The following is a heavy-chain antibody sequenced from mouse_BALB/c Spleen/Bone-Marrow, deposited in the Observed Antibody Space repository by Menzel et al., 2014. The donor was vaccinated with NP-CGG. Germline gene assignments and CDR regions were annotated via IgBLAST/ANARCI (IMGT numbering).Heavy chain of an antibody. Sequence: EVHLVESGGGLVQPGGSRNLSCAASGFTFSSFGLHWVRQAPEKGLEWVAYISSGSSTVYYADKVMGRFTISRDNPKNTLFLQMTSLSSEDTAMYYWARPGSSSGYFDYWGQGTTLTVPS. CDR3: ARPGSSSGYFDY. J-gene: IGHJ2*01. D-gene: IGHD1-1*01. CDR1: GFTFSSFG. CDR2: ISSGSSTV. V-gene: IGHV5-17*02.